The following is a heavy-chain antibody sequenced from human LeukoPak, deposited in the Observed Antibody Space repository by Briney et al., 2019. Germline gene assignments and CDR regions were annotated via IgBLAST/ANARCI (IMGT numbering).Heavy chain of an antibody. D-gene: IGHD3-16*01. CDR2: IIPIFGTA. CDR3: ARGGNTLYYFDY. Sequence: ASVKVSCKASGGTFSSYAISWVRQAPGQGLEWMGGIIPIFGTANYAQKFQGRVTITADESTSTAYMELSSLRSEDTAVYYCARGGNTLYYFDYWGQGTLVTVSS. CDR1: GGTFSSYA. V-gene: IGHV1-69*13. J-gene: IGHJ4*02.